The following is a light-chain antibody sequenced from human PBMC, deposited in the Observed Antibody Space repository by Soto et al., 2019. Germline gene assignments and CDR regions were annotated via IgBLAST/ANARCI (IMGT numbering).Light chain of an antibody. Sequence: EILLTQSPGTLSLSPGERATLSCRTSQSVGSTYLAWYQQKPGQAPRLLIYEASRRATGIPDRFSGSGSGTDFTLTISRLEPEDFAVYHCQQFGTSPRYTFGQGTKLEI. J-gene: IGKJ2*01. CDR2: EAS. CDR3: QQFGTSPRYT. V-gene: IGKV3-20*01. CDR1: QSVGSTY.